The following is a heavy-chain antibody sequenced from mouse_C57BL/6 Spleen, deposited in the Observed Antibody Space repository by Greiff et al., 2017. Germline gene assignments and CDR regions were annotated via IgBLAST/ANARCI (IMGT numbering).Heavy chain of an antibody. V-gene: IGHV1-82*01. CDR2: IYPGDGDT. Sequence: VQLQESGPELVKPGASVKISCKASGYAFSSSWMNWVKQRPGKGLEWIGRIYPGDGDTNYNGKFKGKATLTADKSSSTAYMQLSSLTSEDSAVYVCAREEYYGSSSDYWGQGTTLTVSS. J-gene: IGHJ2*01. CDR1: GYAFSSSW. D-gene: IGHD1-1*01. CDR3: AREEYYGSSSDY.